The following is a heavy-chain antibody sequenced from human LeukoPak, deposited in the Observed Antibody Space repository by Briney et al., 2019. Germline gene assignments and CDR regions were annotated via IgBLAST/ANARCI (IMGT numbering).Heavy chain of an antibody. V-gene: IGHV4-34*01. CDR1: GGSFSGYY. D-gene: IGHD4-17*01. CDR2: INHSGST. CDR3: ARNLTTVPSPQARGRDDVFDI. J-gene: IGHJ3*02. Sequence: SETLSLTCAVYGGSFSGYYWSWIRQPPRKGPERIGEINHSGSTNYNPSLKSRVTISVDTSKNQFSLKLSSVTAADTAVYYCARNLTTVPSPQARGRDDVFDIWGQGTMVTVSS.